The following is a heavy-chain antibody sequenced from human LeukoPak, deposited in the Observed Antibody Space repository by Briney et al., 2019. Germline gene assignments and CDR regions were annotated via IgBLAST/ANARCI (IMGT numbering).Heavy chain of an antibody. J-gene: IGHJ4*02. CDR1: GGSFSDYY. V-gene: IGHV4-34*01. D-gene: IGHD6-13*01. Sequence: SETLSLTCAVYGGSFSDYYWSWIRQPPGKGLEWIGEINHSGSTNYNPSLKSRVTISVDTSKNQFSLKLSSVTAADTAVYYCARGRIAAAGTRNSYAGPFDYWGQGTLVTVSS. CDR2: INHSGST. CDR3: ARGRIAAAGTRNSYAGPFDY.